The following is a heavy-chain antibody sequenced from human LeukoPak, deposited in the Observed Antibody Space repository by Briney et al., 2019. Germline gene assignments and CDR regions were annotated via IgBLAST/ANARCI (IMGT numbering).Heavy chain of an antibody. V-gene: IGHV4-34*01. CDR2: INHSGST. D-gene: IGHD5-24*01. Sequence: SETLSLTCAVYGVSFSGYYWNWIRQPPGKGLEWIGEINHSGSTNYNPSLKSRVTISVDTSKNHFSLKLSSVTAGDTAVYYCARDGYNFAYWGQGTLVTVSS. J-gene: IGHJ4*02. CDR1: GVSFSGYY. CDR3: ARDGYNFAY.